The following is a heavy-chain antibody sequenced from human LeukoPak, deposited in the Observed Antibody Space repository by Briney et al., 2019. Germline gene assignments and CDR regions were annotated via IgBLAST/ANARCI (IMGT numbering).Heavy chain of an antibody. Sequence: GGSLRLSCAASGFTFSSYAMSWVRQAPGKGLAWVSPISGSGGSTYYADSVKGRFTIPRDNSKNTLYLQRNSLRAEDTPVYHCAKDIPECVRNQLPLFVYLGQATLVSVSS. D-gene: IGHD2-2*01. CDR1: GFTFSSYA. CDR2: ISGSGGST. V-gene: IGHV3-23*01. CDR3: AKDIPECVRNQLPLFVY. J-gene: IGHJ4*02.